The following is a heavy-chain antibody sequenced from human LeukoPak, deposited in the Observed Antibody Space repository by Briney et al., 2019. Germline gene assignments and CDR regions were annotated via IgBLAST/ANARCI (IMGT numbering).Heavy chain of an antibody. J-gene: IGHJ4*02. Sequence: SETLSLTCTVSGGSISSVGYYWSWIRQHPGKGLEWIGYIYYSGSTYYNPSLKSRVAISVDTSKNQFSLRLSSVTAADTAVYYCARDRAAAAAFDYWGQGTLVTVSS. V-gene: IGHV4-31*03. D-gene: IGHD6-13*01. CDR2: IYYSGST. CDR3: ARDRAAAAAFDY. CDR1: GGSISSVGYY.